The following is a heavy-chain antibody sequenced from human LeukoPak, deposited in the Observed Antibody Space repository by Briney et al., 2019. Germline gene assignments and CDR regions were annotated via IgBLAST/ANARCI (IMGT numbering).Heavy chain of an antibody. J-gene: IGHJ4*02. CDR3: AGGSGTYSPDY. Sequence: ASVKVSCKASGYTFTGYYMHWVRQAPGQGLEWVGLINPNSGGTNYAQKFQARVTMTRDTSISTAYMELTRLRSDDTAIYYCAGGSGTYSPDYWGQGTLVTVSS. V-gene: IGHV1-2*02. D-gene: IGHD3-10*01. CDR1: GYTFTGYY. CDR2: INPNSGGT.